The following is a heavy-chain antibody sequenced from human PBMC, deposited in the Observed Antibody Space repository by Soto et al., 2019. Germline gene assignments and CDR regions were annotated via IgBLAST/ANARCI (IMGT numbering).Heavy chain of an antibody. J-gene: IGHJ6*02. CDR1: GYSFTSYW. D-gene: IGHD6-13*01. CDR3: AIIARSSYYYYYGMDV. CDR2: IDPSDSYT. Sequence: PGESLKISCKGSGYSFTSYWISWVRQMPGKGLEWMGRIDPSDSYTNYSPSFQGHVTISADKSISTAYLQWSSLKASNTAMYYCAIIARSSYYYYYGMDVWGQGTTVTVSS. V-gene: IGHV5-10-1*01.